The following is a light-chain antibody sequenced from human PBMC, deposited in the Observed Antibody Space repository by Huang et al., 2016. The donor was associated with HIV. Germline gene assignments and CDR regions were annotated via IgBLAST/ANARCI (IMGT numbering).Light chain of an antibody. CDR2: SAS. J-gene: IGKJ5*01. CDR1: QNINNY. Sequence: DILLTQSPSSLSASVGDRVTITCRASQNINNYLNWYQQKPGKAHNLLIHSASTLQTGVPSRFSGSGSGTDFTLTVNSLQPEDSATYYCQQGYSALITFGQGTRL. V-gene: IGKV1-39*01. CDR3: QQGYSALIT.